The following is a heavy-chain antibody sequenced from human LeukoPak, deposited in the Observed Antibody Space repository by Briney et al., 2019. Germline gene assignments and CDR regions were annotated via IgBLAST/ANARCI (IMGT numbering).Heavy chain of an antibody. CDR3: AATIKRDYGDTNLDY. CDR2: MYNRGNT. CDR1: GGSISSFY. Sequence: SETLSLTCTVSGGSISSFYWSWIRQPPGKGLEWIGYMYNRGNTNYNPSLESRVTISEDTSQNQLSLQLRSVTAADTAVYYCAATIKRDYGDTNLDYWGQGTLVTVSS. J-gene: IGHJ4*02. D-gene: IGHD4-17*01. V-gene: IGHV4-59*01.